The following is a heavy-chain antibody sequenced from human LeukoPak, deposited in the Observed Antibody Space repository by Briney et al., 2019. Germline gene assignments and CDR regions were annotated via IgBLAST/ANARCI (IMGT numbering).Heavy chain of an antibody. V-gene: IGHV3-72*01. Sequence: PGGSLRLSCAASGFIFSDHYMDWVRQAPGKGLEWVGRSKNKANSYTTEYAASVKGRFTISRDDSKNSLYLQVNSLKTEDTAMYYCVRNAYGSGTYLVLDHWGQGTPVTVSS. CDR1: GFIFSDHY. J-gene: IGHJ4*02. CDR3: VRNAYGSGTYLVLDH. D-gene: IGHD3-10*01. CDR2: SKNKANSYTT.